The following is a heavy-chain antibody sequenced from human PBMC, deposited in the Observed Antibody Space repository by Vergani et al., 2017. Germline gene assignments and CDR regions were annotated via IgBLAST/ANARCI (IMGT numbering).Heavy chain of an antibody. Sequence: QVQLQQWGAGLLKPSETLSLTCAVYGGSFSGYYWSWIRQPPGKGLEWIGEINHSGSTNYNPSLKSRVTISVDTSKNQFSLKLSSVTAADTAVYYCARDGSGAAAENWGQGTLVTVSS. D-gene: IGHD6-13*01. J-gene: IGHJ4*02. CDR3: ARDGSGAAAEN. CDR2: INHSGST. CDR1: GGSFSGYY. V-gene: IGHV4-34*01.